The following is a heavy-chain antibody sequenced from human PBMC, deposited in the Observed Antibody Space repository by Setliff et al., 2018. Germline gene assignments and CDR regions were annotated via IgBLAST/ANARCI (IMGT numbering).Heavy chain of an antibody. V-gene: IGHV3-48*01. CDR3: ARDRGSGSYFLGYFDY. D-gene: IGHD1-26*01. CDR2: ISSSSSTI. CDR1: GFTFSSYS. Sequence: GGSLRLSCAASGFTFSSYSMNWVRQAPGKGLEWVSYISSSSSTIYYADSVKGRFTISRDNAKNSLHLQMNSLRAEDTAVYYCARDRGSGSYFLGYFDYWGQGTLVTVSS. J-gene: IGHJ4*02.